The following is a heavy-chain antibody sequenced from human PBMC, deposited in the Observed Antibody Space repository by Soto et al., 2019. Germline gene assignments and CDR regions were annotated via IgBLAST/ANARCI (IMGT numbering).Heavy chain of an antibody. V-gene: IGHV3-48*02. Sequence: EVQLVESGGGLVQPGGSLRLSCAASGFTFSSYSITWVRQAPGKGLEWVSYISSSGSTIYYADSVRGRFTITRDNAKNSLYLQMNSLRDEDTAVYYCARAGYRRVDYWGQGTLVTVSS. CDR3: ARAGYRRVDY. CDR2: ISSSGSTI. D-gene: IGHD5-12*01. J-gene: IGHJ4*02. CDR1: GFTFSSYS.